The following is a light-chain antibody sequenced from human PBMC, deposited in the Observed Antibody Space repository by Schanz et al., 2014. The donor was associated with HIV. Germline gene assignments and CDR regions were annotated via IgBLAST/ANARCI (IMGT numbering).Light chain of an antibody. CDR1: NNDVGGYNY. V-gene: IGLV2-14*03. Sequence: QSALTQPASVSGSLGQSITISCTGTNNDVGGYNYVSWYQQHPDKAPKLLIYDVSNRPSGVSWRFSGSKSGNTASLTISGLQAEDEADYYCVSYRSSSTYVFGTGTKLTVL. J-gene: IGLJ1*01. CDR2: DVS. CDR3: VSYRSSSTYV.